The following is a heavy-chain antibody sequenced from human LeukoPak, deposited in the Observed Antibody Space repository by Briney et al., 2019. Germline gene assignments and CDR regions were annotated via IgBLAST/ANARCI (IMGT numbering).Heavy chain of an antibody. CDR3: ASRHPHTRPLDY. J-gene: IGHJ4*02. CDR2: INHSGST. Sequence: PGGSLRLSCAASGFTFSSYWMNWVRQAPGKGLEWIGEINHSGSTNYNPSLKSRVTISVDTSKNQFSLKLSSVTAADTAVYYCASRHPHTRPLDYWGQGTLVTVSS. V-gene: IGHV4-34*01. D-gene: IGHD3-3*01. CDR1: GFTFSSYW.